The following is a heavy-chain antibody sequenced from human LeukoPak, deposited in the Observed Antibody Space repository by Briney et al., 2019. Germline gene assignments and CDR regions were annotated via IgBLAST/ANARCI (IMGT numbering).Heavy chain of an antibody. CDR1: GGTFSIYA. J-gene: IGHJ4*02. CDR3: ARAGLNYYDSSGYYPTLDY. Sequence: ASVKVSCKASGGTFSIYAISWVRQAPGQGLEWMGGIIPIFGTANYAQKFQGRVTITADESTSTAYMELSSLRSEDTAVYYCARAGLNYYDSSGYYPTLDYWGQGTLVTVSS. V-gene: IGHV1-69*13. CDR2: IIPIFGTA. D-gene: IGHD3-22*01.